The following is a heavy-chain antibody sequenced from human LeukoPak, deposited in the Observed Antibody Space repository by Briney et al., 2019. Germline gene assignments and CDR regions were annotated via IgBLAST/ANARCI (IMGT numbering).Heavy chain of an antibody. J-gene: IGHJ4*02. V-gene: IGHV3-21*01. CDR2: ISGSSRYI. D-gene: IGHD5-24*01. CDR1: EFTFSNYF. Sequence: GGSLRLSCAASEFTFSNYFMNGVRQAPGKGLEGVSAISGSSRYIYYADSVKGRFTTSRDNAKNTLYLQMTSLRADDTAVYFCARGEDKATITGLDYWGQGTLVTVSS. CDR3: ARGEDKATITGLDY.